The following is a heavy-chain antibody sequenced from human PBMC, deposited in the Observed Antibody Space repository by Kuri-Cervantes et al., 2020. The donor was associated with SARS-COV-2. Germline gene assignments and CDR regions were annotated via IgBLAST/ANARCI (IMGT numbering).Heavy chain of an antibody. CDR3: ARDCSSPYKYYYYCYMDV. Sequence: LSLTCAASRFTFSSNSMNWVRQAPGKGLEWVSSISSTSSYIYYADSVKGRFTISRDNAKNSLYLQMNSLRAEDTAVYYCARDCSSPYKYYYYCYMDVWGKGTTVTVSS. V-gene: IGHV3-21*01. CDR2: ISSTSSYI. CDR1: RFTFSSNS. J-gene: IGHJ6*03. D-gene: IGHD6-13*01.